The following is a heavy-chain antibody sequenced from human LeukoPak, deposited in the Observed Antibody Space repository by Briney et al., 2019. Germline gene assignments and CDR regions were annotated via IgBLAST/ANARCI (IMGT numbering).Heavy chain of an antibody. CDR1: AFTFSSYG. Sequence: PGGTLRLSCAASAFTFSSYGMSWVRQAPGKGLEWVSAISGSGGSTYYADSVKGRFTISRDNSKNTLYLQMNSLRAEDTAVYYCAKRRGLELLYYYYMDVWGKGTTVTVSS. J-gene: IGHJ6*03. CDR2: ISGSGGST. V-gene: IGHV3-23*01. D-gene: IGHD1-7*01. CDR3: AKRRGLELLYYYYMDV.